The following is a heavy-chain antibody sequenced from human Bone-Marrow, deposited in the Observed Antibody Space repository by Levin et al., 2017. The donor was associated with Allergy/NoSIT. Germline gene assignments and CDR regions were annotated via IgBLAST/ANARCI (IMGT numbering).Heavy chain of an antibody. Sequence: SQTLSLTCTVSGGSISDYYWNWIRQSPGKGLEWIGHIHYSGTSDYNPSLKSRVTTSVDTSKNQFSLRLNSVTAADTAVYYCAISRQWLGPFDYWGQGTLVTVSS. CDR2: IHYSGTS. V-gene: IGHV4-59*01. CDR1: GGSISDYY. J-gene: IGHJ4*02. CDR3: AISRQWLGPFDY. D-gene: IGHD6-19*01.